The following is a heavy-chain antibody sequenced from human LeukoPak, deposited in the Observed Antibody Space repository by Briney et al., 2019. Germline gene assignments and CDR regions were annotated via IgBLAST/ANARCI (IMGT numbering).Heavy chain of an antibody. CDR2: IKQDGSEK. CDR3: ARVCGRHKATVTTGAFDI. V-gene: IGHV3-7*01. J-gene: IGHJ3*02. CDR1: GFTFSSYW. D-gene: IGHD4-17*01. Sequence: GGSLRLSCAASGFTFSSYWMSWVRQAPGKGLEWVANIKQDGSEKYYVDSVKGRFTISRDNSKNTLYLQMGSLRAEDMAVYYCARVCGRHKATVTTGAFDIWGQGTMVTVSS.